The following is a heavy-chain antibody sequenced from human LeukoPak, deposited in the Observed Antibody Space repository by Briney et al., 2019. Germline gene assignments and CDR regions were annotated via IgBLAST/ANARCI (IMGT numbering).Heavy chain of an antibody. D-gene: IGHD6-13*01. CDR3: ARDRDSSSWTTDFDY. CDR1: GYTFTSYG. V-gene: IGHV1-18*01. J-gene: IGHJ4*02. Sequence: GASVKVSCKASGYTFTSYGISWVRQAPGQGLEWMGWISAYNGNTNYAQKLQGRVTMTTDTSTSTAYMELRSLRFDDTAVYYCARDRDSSSWTTDFDYWGQGTLVTVSS. CDR2: ISAYNGNT.